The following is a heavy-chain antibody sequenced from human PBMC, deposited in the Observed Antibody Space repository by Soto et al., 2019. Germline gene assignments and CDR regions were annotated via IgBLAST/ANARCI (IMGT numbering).Heavy chain of an antibody. CDR3: ARGRQTQYYYDSSGYWLKY. Sequence: SETLSLTCAVYGGSFSGYYWSWIRQPPGKGLEWIGEINHSGSTNYNPSLKSRVTISVDTSKNQFSLKLSSVTAADTAVYYCARGRQTQYYYDSSGYWLKYWGQGTLVTVSS. D-gene: IGHD3-22*01. V-gene: IGHV4-34*01. CDR2: INHSGST. CDR1: GGSFSGYY. J-gene: IGHJ4*02.